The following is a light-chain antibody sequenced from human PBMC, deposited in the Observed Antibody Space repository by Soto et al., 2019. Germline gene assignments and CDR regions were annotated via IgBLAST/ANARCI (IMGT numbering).Light chain of an antibody. V-gene: IGKV3-11*01. Sequence: EIVLTQSPATLSLSPGERATLSCRASQSGSSYLAWYQQQPGQAPRLLIYDASNRATGIPARFSGSGSRTDSTPNISSFDCEEVPVYYCQQRSNCHQAVGQGPRLEIK. J-gene: IGKJ5*01. CDR1: QSGSSY. CDR2: DAS. CDR3: QQRSNCHQA.